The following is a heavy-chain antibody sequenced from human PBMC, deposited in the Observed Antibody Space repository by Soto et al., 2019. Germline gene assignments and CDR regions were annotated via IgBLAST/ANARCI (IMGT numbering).Heavy chain of an antibody. J-gene: IGHJ4*02. CDR3: ARTYCSGVTCYGIPLGH. CDR2: IDPSDAYT. CDR1: GYGFTSYW. V-gene: IGHV5-10-1*01. D-gene: IGHD2-15*01. Sequence: LKISCKGSGYGFTSYWIRCVRSMPGKGLEWMGRIDPSDAYTNYSPSFQGHVTISADKSITTAYLQMNSLRAEDTSVYYCARTYCSGVTCYGIPLGHWGQGTLVTVSS.